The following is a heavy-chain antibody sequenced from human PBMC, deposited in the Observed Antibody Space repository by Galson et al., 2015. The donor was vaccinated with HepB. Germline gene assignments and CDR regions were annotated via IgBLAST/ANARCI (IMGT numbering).Heavy chain of an antibody. Sequence: SLRLSCAASGLIVSGSFMSWVRQAPGKGLEWVSVLYPDSTTYYADSVKGRFTISRDSSLNTQFLQMNTLRVEDTAVYYCARDGGDPVYYYHGFDVWGQGTTVTVSS. J-gene: IGHJ6*02. D-gene: IGHD2-21*02. CDR1: GLIVSGSF. CDR3: ARDGGDPVYYYHGFDV. V-gene: IGHV3-53*01. CDR2: LYPDSTT.